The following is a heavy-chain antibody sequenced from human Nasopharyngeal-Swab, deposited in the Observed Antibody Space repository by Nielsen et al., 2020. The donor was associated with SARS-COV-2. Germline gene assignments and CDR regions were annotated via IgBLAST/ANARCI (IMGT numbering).Heavy chain of an antibody. J-gene: IGHJ3*02. CDR3: ARASVAGPSTIFGVVDDACDR. V-gene: IGHV1-8*01. Sequence: ASVKVSCKASGYTFTSYDINWVRQATGQGLEWMGWMNPNSGNTGYAQKFQGRVTMTRNTSISTAYMELSSLRSEDTAVYYCARASVAGPSTIFGVVDDACDRGGQGTMVTFS. D-gene: IGHD3-3*01. CDR1: GYTFTSYD. CDR2: MNPNSGNT.